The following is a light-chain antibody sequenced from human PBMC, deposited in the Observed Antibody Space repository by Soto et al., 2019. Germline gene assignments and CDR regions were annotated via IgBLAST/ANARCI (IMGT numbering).Light chain of an antibody. J-gene: IGKJ5*01. CDR2: AAS. Sequence: DIQMTQSPSSLSASVGDRVTITCRPSQSISGYLNWYQQKPGKAPKLLISAASILQSGVPSRFSGSGSGTDFTLTISNLQPEDFAGYYCQQTYSSPITFGQGTRLEIK. V-gene: IGKV1-39*01. CDR3: QQTYSSPIT. CDR1: QSISGY.